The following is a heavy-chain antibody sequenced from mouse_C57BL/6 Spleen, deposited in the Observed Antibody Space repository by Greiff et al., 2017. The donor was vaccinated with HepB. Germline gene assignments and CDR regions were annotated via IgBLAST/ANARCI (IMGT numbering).Heavy chain of an antibody. D-gene: IGHD2-12*01. CDR1: GYTFTDYY. CDR3: ARGGYSLAMDY. V-gene: IGHV1-26*01. CDR2: INPNNGGT. J-gene: IGHJ4*01. Sequence: EVQLQQSGPELVKPGASVKISCKASGYTFTDYYMNWVKQSHGKSLEWIGDINPNNGGTSYNQKFKGKATLTVDKSSSTAYMELRSLTSEDSAVYYCARGGYSLAMDYWGQGTSVTVSS.